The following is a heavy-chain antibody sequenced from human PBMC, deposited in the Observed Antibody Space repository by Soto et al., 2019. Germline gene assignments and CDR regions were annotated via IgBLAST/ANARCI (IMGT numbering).Heavy chain of an antibody. J-gene: IGHJ4*02. D-gene: IGHD6-19*01. V-gene: IGHV3-23*01. CDR3: AKDLKAGRWLGG. Sequence: TGGSLRLSCAASGFTFSSYAMSWVLQAPGKGLEWVSAISGGGDSTYYADSVKGRFTISRDNSKNTLYLQMNSLRAEDTAVYYCAKDLKAGRWLGGWGQGTLVNVSS. CDR1: GFTFSSYA. CDR2: ISGGGDST.